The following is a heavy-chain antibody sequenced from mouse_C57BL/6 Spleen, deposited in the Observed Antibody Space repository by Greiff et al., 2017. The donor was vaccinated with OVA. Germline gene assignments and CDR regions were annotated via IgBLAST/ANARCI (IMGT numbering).Heavy chain of an antibody. CDR2: IYPSDSDT. CDR3: ARRDGYDWFAY. V-gene: IGHV1-61*01. D-gene: IGHD2-2*01. J-gene: IGHJ3*01. Sequence: QVQLQQPGAELVRPGSSVKLSCKASGYTFTSSWMDWVKQRPGQGLEWIGNIYPSDSDTHYNQKFKDKATVTVDKSSSPAYMQLSSLTSEDSAVYYCARRDGYDWFAYWGKGTLVTVSA. CDR1: GYTFTSSW.